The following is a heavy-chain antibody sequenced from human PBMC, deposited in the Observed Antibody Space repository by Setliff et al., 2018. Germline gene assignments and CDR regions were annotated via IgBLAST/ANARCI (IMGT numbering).Heavy chain of an antibody. D-gene: IGHD2-15*01. CDR3: ARGPVAAVDAFDI. Sequence: LRLSCAASGFTFSDYGMHWVRQAPGKGLEWVAVTWSDGSNMYYGDAVKGRFTISRDNSKNTLFLQMNSLRADDTAVYYCARGPVAAVDAFDIWGQGTMVTVSS. CDR2: TWSDGSNM. J-gene: IGHJ3*02. V-gene: IGHV3-33*01. CDR1: GFTFSDYG.